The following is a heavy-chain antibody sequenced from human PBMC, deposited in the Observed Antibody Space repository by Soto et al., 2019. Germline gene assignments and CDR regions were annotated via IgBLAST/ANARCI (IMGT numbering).Heavy chain of an antibody. Sequence: QVQLVESGGGVVQPGRSLRLSCAASGFTFSHFGMHWVRQAPGKGLEWVSFISYDGSIKFYGDSVKGRFTISRDNSRSSLYLEMNSLRAEDTALYYCSKDVMITFGGAIVLDSYFYGMDVWGQGTTVTVSS. CDR3: SKDVMITFGGAIVLDSYFYGMDV. D-gene: IGHD3-16*02. CDR2: ISYDGSIK. J-gene: IGHJ6*02. V-gene: IGHV3-30*18. CDR1: GFTFSHFG.